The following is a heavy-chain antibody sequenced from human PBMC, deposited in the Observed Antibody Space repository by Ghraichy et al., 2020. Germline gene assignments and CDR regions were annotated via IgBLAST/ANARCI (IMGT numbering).Heavy chain of an antibody. CDR3: AIEWNGVDV. CDR2: IHHCGST. D-gene: IGHD5-12*01. V-gene: IGHV4-4*02. CDR1: GGSISSTNW. J-gene: IGHJ6*02. Sequence: SETLSLTCAVSGGSISSTNWWSWVRQPPGKGLEWIGEIHHCGSTNYNPSLKTRVTISADKSKNQFSMQLHSLSAADTAVYYCAIEWNGVDVWGQGTTVTVSS.